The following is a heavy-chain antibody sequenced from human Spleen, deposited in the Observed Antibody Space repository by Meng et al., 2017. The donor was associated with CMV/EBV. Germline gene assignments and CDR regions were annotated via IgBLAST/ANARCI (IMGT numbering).Heavy chain of an antibody. J-gene: IGHJ6*02. V-gene: IGHV1-2*02. CDR3: VRDLKGTSVTTSGLYGMDV. CDR2: INPNSGYT. Sequence: ASVKVSCKASGYTFTAYYILWVRQAPGQGLGYMAWINPNSGYTRSAQKFQGRVTMTRDTSINTAYMELSRLTSDDTAVYYCVRDLKGTSVTTSGLYGMDVWGQGTTVTVSS. D-gene: IGHD4-11*01. CDR1: GYTFTAYY.